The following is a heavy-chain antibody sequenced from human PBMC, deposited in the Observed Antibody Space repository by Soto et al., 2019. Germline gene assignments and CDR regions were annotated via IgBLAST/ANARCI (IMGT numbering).Heavy chain of an antibody. D-gene: IGHD3-3*01. CDR2: IKSKTDGGTT. CDR3: TTDPPQLRFSEWRLYYYGMDV. V-gene: IGHV3-15*01. CDR1: GFTFSNAW. Sequence: GGSLRLSCAASGFTFSNAWMSWVRQAPGKGLEWVGRIKSKTDGGTTDYAAPVKGRFTISRDDSKNTLYLQMNSLKTEDTAVYYCTTDPPQLRFSEWRLYYYGMDVWGQGTTVTVSS. J-gene: IGHJ6*02.